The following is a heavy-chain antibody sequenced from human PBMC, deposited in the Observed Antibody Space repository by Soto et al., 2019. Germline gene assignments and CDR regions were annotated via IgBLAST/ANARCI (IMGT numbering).Heavy chain of an antibody. Sequence: SETLSLTCTVSGGSVSSGSYYWSWIRQPPGKGLEWIGYIYYSGSTNYNPSLKSRVTISVDTSKNQFSLKLSSVTAADTAVYYCARIAPGYYDSSGYYRYYFDYWGQGTLVTVSS. CDR3: ARIAPGYYDSSGYYRYYFDY. CDR1: GGSVSSGSYY. J-gene: IGHJ4*02. V-gene: IGHV4-61*01. CDR2: IYYSGST. D-gene: IGHD3-22*01.